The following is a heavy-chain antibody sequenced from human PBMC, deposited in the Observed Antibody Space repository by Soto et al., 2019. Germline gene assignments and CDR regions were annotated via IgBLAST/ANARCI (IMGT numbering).Heavy chain of an antibody. V-gene: IGHV4-34*01. CDR3: ARGGSRGHTVTRPYYFDD. CDR1: GGSFSGYY. CDR2: INHSGST. J-gene: IGHJ4*02. D-gene: IGHD4-4*01. Sequence: PSETLSLTCAVYGGSFSGYYWSWIRQPPGKGLEWIGEINHSGSTNYNPSLKSRVTISVDTSKNQFSLKLSSVTAADTAVYYCARGGSRGHTVTRPYYFDDWGQGTLVTVS.